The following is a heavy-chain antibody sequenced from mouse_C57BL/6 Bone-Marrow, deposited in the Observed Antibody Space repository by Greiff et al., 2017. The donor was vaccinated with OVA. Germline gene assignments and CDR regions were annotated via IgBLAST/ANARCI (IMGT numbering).Heavy chain of an antibody. Sequence: QVQVQQSGAELVRPGASVKLSCTASGYTFTEYTIHWVKQRPEQGLEWIGWIYPGSGSTKYTEKFKDKATLTADKSSSTAYMELRRLTSEDSAVYSCARYETYHAMDYWGQGTSVTVSS. V-gene: IGHV1-62-2*01. CDR2: IYPGSGST. CDR1: GYTFTEYT. J-gene: IGHJ4*01. CDR3: ARYETYHAMDY.